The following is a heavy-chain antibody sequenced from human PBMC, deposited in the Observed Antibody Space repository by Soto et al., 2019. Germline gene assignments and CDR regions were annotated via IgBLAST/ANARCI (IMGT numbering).Heavy chain of an antibody. CDR2: IYPADSDT. V-gene: IGHV5-51*01. Sequence: GESLKISCKGSGYIFSTNWLGWVRQMPGKGLEWMGIIYPADSDTRYSPTFQGQVTISADKSISTAYLQWSSLKASDTAMYYFARQAASQKYYYYYYYMDVWGKGTTVTVSS. D-gene: IGHD2-15*01. CDR1: GYIFSTNW. CDR3: ARQAASQKYYYYYYYMDV. J-gene: IGHJ6*03.